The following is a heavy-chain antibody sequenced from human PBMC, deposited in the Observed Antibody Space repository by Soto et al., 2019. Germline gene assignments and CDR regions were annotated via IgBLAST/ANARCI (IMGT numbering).Heavy chain of an antibody. J-gene: IGHJ4*02. CDR2: ISGTGRNT. CDR1: GFTFSRNG. CDR3: AKNGLSDSPSAIDS. Sequence: PGGSLRLSCATSGFTFSRNGTSWVRQAPGKGLDWVSGISGTGRNTYYADSVKGRFTISRDNSKNTLFLQMNSLRVEDTAVYYCAKNGLSDSPSAIDSWGQGTLVTVSS. D-gene: IGHD2-8*01. V-gene: IGHV3-23*01.